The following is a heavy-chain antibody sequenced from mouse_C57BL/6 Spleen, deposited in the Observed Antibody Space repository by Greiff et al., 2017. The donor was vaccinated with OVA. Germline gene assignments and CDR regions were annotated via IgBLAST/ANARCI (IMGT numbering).Heavy chain of an antibody. CDR3: AIYYYGSSYGYFDV. J-gene: IGHJ1*03. D-gene: IGHD1-1*01. CDR1: GYTFTDYN. V-gene: IGHV1-22*01. Sequence: VQLQQSGPELVKPGASVKMSCKASGYTFTDYNMHWVKQSHGKSLEWIGYINPNNGGTSYNQKFKGKATLTVNKSSSTAYMELRSLTSEDSAVYYCAIYYYGSSYGYFDVWGTGTTVTVSS. CDR2: INPNNGGT.